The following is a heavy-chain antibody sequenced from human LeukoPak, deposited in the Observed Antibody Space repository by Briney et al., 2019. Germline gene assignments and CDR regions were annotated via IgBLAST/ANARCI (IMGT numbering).Heavy chain of an antibody. J-gene: IGHJ5*02. CDR3: ARDQLPYNWFDP. Sequence: SVKVSCKASGGTFSSYAISWVRQAPGQGLEWMGRIIPIFGTANYAQKFQGRVTITTDESTSTAYMELSSLRSEDTAVYYCARDQLPYNWFDPWGQGTLVTVSS. D-gene: IGHD2-2*01. CDR2: IIPIFGTA. CDR1: GGTFSSYA. V-gene: IGHV1-69*05.